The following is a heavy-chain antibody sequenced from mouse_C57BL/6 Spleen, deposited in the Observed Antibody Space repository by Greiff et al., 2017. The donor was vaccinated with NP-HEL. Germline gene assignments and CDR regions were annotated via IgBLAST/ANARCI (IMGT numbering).Heavy chain of an antibody. CDR3: ARDRLDYAMDY. CDR2: ISYSGST. J-gene: IGHJ4*01. Sequence: EVKLVESGPGMVKPSQSLSLTCTVTGYSITSGYDWHWIRHFPGNKLEWMGYISYSGSTNYNPSLKSRISITHDTSKNHFFLKLNSVTTEDTATYYCARDRLDYAMDYWGQGTSVTVSS. V-gene: IGHV3-1*01. D-gene: IGHD6-1*01. CDR1: GYSITSGYD.